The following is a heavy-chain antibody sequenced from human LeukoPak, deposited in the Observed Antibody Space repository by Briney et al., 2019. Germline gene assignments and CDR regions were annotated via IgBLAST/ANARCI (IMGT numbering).Heavy chain of an antibody. D-gene: IGHD3-16*01. CDR1: GFTFSSYG. CDR2: ISGSGGST. V-gene: IGHV3-23*01. J-gene: IGHJ6*03. CDR3: ARDYASEYMDV. Sequence: GGSLRLSCAASGFTFSSYGMSWVRQAPGKGLEWVSAISGSGGSTYYADSVKGRFTISRDNSKNTVYLQMNSLRAEDTAVYYCARDYASEYMDVWGKGTTVTVSS.